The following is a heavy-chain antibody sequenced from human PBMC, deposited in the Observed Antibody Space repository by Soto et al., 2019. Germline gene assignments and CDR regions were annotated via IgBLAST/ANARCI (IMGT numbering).Heavy chain of an antibody. Sequence: PGGSLRLSCAASGFTFSSYAMSWVRQAPGKGLEWVSAISGSGGSTYYADSVKGRFTISRDNSKKTLYLQMNSLRAEDTAVYYCAKDVSAAGPYNWFDPWGQGTLVTVSS. D-gene: IGHD6-13*01. V-gene: IGHV3-23*01. CDR2: ISGSGGST. CDR1: GFTFSSYA. CDR3: AKDVSAAGPYNWFDP. J-gene: IGHJ5*02.